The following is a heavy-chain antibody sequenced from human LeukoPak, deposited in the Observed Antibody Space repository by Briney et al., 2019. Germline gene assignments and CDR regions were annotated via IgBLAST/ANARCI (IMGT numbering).Heavy chain of an antibody. Sequence: SETLSLTCAVYGGSFSGYYWSWIRQPPGKGLEWIGEINHSGSTNYNPSLKSRVTISVDTSKNQFSLKLSSVTAADTAVYYCARASRVVVVAATPFDPWGRGTLVTVSS. J-gene: IGHJ5*02. CDR2: INHSGST. V-gene: IGHV4-34*01. D-gene: IGHD2-15*01. CDR3: ARASRVVVVAATPFDP. CDR1: GGSFSGYY.